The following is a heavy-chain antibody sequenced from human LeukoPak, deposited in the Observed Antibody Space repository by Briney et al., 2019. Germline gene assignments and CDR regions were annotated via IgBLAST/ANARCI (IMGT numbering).Heavy chain of an antibody. J-gene: IGHJ3*02. V-gene: IGHV1-2*02. CDR1: GYTFTAHH. Sequence: GTSVKVSRQTSGYTFTAHHTHWVRQAPGQGLEWMGWINPNSGGTNYAQTFQGRVSMTRDTSTNTAYMELSRLTSDDTAVYYCARDLRWNYSYQSFDIWGQGTMVIVSS. CDR3: ARDLRWNYSYQSFDI. D-gene: IGHD3-10*01. CDR2: INPNSGGT.